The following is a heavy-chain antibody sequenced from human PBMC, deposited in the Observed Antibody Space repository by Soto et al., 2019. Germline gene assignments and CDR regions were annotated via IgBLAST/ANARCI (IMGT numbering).Heavy chain of an antibody. J-gene: IGHJ4*02. CDR2: ISGSSSMI. CDR1: GFTFSSYS. Sequence: EVQLVESGGGLVQPGGSLRLSCAASGFTFSSYSMNWVRQAPGKGLEWVAYISGSSSMIYYADSVKGRCTISRDNSKNSLYLQMNSMRAEDTSVYYCARDLNPRQEMLYALLGYWGQGTLVTVSS. CDR3: ARDLNPRQEMLYALLGY. D-gene: IGHD2-8*01. V-gene: IGHV3-48*01.